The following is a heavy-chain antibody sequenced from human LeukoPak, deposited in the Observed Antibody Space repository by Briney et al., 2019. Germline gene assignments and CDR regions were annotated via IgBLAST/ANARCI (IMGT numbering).Heavy chain of an antibody. D-gene: IGHD3-22*01. V-gene: IGHV1-24*01. Sequence: GASVKVSCKVSGYTLTELSMHWVRQAPGKGLEWMGGFDPEDGETIYAQKFQGRVTMTEDTSTDTAYMELSSLRSEDTAVYYCATDEVRYYDSSGYYSFDYWGQGTLVTVSS. CDR1: GYTLTELS. CDR3: ATDEVRYYDSSGYYSFDY. CDR2: FDPEDGET. J-gene: IGHJ4*02.